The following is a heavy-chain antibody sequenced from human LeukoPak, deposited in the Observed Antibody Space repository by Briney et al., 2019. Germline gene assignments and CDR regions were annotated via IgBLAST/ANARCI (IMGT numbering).Heavy chain of an antibody. Sequence: PSETLSLTCTVSGGSISSGGYYWSWIRQHPGKGLEWIGYIYYSGSTYYNPSLKSRVTISVDTSKNQFSLKLSSVTAADPAVYYCARSLGRIVVVPAAIDAWAAFDIWGRGTMVTVSS. D-gene: IGHD2-2*02. CDR2: IYYSGST. CDR3: ARSLGRIVVVPAAIDAWAAFDI. J-gene: IGHJ3*02. V-gene: IGHV4-31*03. CDR1: GGSISSGGYY.